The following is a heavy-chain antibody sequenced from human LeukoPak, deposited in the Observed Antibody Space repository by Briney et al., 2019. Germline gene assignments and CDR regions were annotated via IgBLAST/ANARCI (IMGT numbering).Heavy chain of an antibody. CDR2: INHSGST. V-gene: IGHV4-34*01. Sequence: SETLSLTCAVYGGPFSGYYWSWIRQPPGKGLEWIGEINHSGSTNYNPSLKSRVTISVDTSKNQFSLKLSSVTAADTAVYYCARSYDTWSGYYYFDYWGQGTLVTVSS. CDR1: GGPFSGYY. D-gene: IGHD3-3*01. CDR3: ARSYDTWSGYYYFDY. J-gene: IGHJ4*02.